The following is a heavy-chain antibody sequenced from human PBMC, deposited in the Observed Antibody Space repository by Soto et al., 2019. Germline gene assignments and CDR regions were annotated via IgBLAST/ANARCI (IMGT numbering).Heavy chain of an antibody. CDR1: GYTLTELS. V-gene: IGHV1-24*01. CDR3: APAPRDLWFGGVADSCYGGMGV. CDR2: FDPEDGET. D-gene: IGHD3-10*01. Sequence: ASVKVSCKVSGYTLTELSMHWVRQAPGKGLEWMGGFDPEDGETIYAQKFQGRVTMTEDTSTDTAYMELSSLRSEDTAVYYCAPAPRDLWFGGVADSCYGGMGVWGQGNTVTVSS. J-gene: IGHJ6*02.